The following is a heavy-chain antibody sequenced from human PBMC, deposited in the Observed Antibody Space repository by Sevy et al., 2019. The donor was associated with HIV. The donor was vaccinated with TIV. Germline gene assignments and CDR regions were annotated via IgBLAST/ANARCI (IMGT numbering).Heavy chain of an antibody. CDR1: GYSFNDYY. Sequence: ASVKVSCKASGYSFNDYYMHWVRQAPGQGLEYMGWVYPQNGAAGTTHNFQGRVTVTGDTSISTVYMELSSLRSDDTAIYFCARESSFDSRPGKTFDIWGLGSMVTVSS. CDR2: VYPQNGAA. V-gene: IGHV1-2*02. J-gene: IGHJ3*02. CDR3: ARESSFDSRPGKTFDI. D-gene: IGHD3-22*01.